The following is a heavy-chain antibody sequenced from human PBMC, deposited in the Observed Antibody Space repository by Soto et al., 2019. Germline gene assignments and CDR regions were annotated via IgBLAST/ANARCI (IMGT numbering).Heavy chain of an antibody. Sequence: SETLYLACTASGGSISSYYWSWIRQPPGKGLEWIGYIYYSGSTNYNPSLKSRVTISVDTSKNQFSLKLSSVTAADTAVYYCAREGSQYYYGSGSENWFDPWGQGTLGTVSS. D-gene: IGHD3-10*01. V-gene: IGHV4-59*01. CDR2: IYYSGST. CDR1: GGSISSYY. J-gene: IGHJ5*02. CDR3: AREGSQYYYGSGSENWFDP.